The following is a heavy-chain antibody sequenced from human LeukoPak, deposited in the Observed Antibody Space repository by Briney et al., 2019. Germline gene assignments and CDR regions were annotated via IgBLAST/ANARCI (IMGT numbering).Heavy chain of an antibody. Sequence: GGSLRLSCAASGFTFSRYWMSWVRQAPGKGLEWVANIKQDGSEKYYVDSVKGRFTISRDNAKNSLYLQMNSLRAEDTAVYYCARDGIQLWFKYYYYYGMDVWGQGTTVTVSS. CDR2: IKQDGSEK. D-gene: IGHD5-18*01. CDR1: GFTFSRYW. CDR3: ARDGIQLWFKYYYYYGMDV. J-gene: IGHJ6*02. V-gene: IGHV3-7*01.